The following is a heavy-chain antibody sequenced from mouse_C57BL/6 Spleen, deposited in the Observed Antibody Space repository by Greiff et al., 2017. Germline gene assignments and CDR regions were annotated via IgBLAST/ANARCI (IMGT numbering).Heavy chain of an antibody. CDR3: ARDDEGY. Sequence: QVQLQQPGAELVRPGTSVKLSCKASGYTFTSYWMHWVKQRPGQGLEWIGVIDPSDSYTNYNQKFKGKATLTVDTSSSTAYMQLSSLTSEDSAVYYCARDDEGYWGQGASVTVAS. V-gene: IGHV1-59*01. D-gene: IGHD2-3*01. CDR1: GYTFTSYW. CDR2: IDPSDSYT. J-gene: IGHJ4*01.